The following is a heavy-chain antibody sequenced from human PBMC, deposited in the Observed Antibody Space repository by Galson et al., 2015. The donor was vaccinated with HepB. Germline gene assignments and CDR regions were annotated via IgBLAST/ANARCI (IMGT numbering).Heavy chain of an antibody. D-gene: IGHD6-19*01. CDR3: ARSPPRSPRIAVAGLRGFDY. Sequence: SLRLSCAASGFSFSDYSMSWIRQAPGKGLEWVSYISSSGSTIYYADSVKGRFTISRDNAKNSLYLQMNSLEAEDTAVYYCARSPPRSPRIAVAGLRGFDYWGQGTLVTVSS. CDR1: GFSFSDYS. V-gene: IGHV3-11*04. J-gene: IGHJ4*02. CDR2: ISSSGSTI.